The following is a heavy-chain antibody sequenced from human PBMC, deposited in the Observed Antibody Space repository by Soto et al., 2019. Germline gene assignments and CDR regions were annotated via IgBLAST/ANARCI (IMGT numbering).Heavy chain of an antibody. CDR2: ISGSGGST. CDR1: GFTFSSYA. J-gene: IGHJ4*02. Sequence: GGSLRLSCAASGFTFSSYAMSWVRQAPGKGLEWVSAISGSGGSTYYADSVKGRFTISRDNSKNTLYLQMSSLRAEDTAVYYCARGGPGASGEFDYWGQGTLVTVSS. V-gene: IGHV3-23*01. CDR3: ARGGPGASGEFDY. D-gene: IGHD1-26*01.